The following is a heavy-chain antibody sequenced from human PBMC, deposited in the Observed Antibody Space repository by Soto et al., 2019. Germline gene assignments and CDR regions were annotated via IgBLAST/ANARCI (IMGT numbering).Heavy chain of an antibody. V-gene: IGHV3-15*01. D-gene: IGHD3-22*01. CDR2: IKKRADGGTA. J-gene: IGHJ4*02. CDR1: GFTFSNAW. CDR3: TTANQYNYDSRGHYY. Sequence: PGGSLRLSCAASGFTFSNAWMNWVRQAPGKGLEWVGRIKKRADGGTADHATPVKGRFTISRDDSKDTLYLQMNSLKTEDTAVYYCTTANQYNYDSRGHYYWRQGTLVAVSS.